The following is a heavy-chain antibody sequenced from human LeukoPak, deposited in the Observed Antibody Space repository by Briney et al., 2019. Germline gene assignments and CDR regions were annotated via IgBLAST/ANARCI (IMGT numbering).Heavy chain of an antibody. V-gene: IGHV3-9*03. Sequence: PGRSLRLSCAASGFTFDDYAMHWVRQAPGKGLEWVSGISWNSGSIGYADSVKGRFTISRDNAKNSLYLQMNSLRAEDMALYYCAKSLDYGGNSGIDYWGQGTLVTVSS. J-gene: IGHJ4*02. CDR3: AKSLDYGGNSGIDY. D-gene: IGHD4-23*01. CDR1: GFTFDDYA. CDR2: ISWNSGSI.